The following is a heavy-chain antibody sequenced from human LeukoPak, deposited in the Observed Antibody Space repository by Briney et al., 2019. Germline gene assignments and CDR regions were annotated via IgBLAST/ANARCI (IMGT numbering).Heavy chain of an antibody. CDR2: ISHSGST. J-gene: IGHJ4*02. CDR3: ARGFSH. V-gene: IGHV4-34*01. CDR1: GGSFNNYY. Sequence: SETLSLTCAVYGGSFNNYYWSWLRQPPGKGLEWIGEISHSGSTNYSPSLKSRVTVSLDTSKNQFSLKLGSVTVADTAVYYCARGFSHWGQGTLVTVSS.